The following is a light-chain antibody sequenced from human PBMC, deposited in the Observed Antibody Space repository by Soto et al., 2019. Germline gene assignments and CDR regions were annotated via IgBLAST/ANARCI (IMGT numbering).Light chain of an antibody. V-gene: IGKV3-20*01. Sequence: IALTQSPDTLSLSPGEIATLSCRASQSVTNSFLAWYQQKPGQAPRLLIYGASRRATGIPDGFTGSGSGTDFTLTIIRLEPEDFAVYYCQQYVIPPWAFGQGTIVDIK. CDR3: QQYVIPPWA. CDR2: GAS. J-gene: IGKJ1*01. CDR1: QSVTNSF.